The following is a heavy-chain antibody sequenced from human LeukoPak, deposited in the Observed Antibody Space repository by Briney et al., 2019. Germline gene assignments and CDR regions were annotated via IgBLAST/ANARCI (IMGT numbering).Heavy chain of an antibody. J-gene: IGHJ6*03. Sequence: SETLSLTCPVSGGSISSGGYYWSWIRQHPGKGLEWIGYIYYSGSTYYNPSLKSRVTISVDTSKNQFSLKLSSVTAADTAVYYCARGAWVAKSGYYYMDVWGKGTTVTVSS. CDR2: IYYSGST. CDR1: GGSISSGGYY. V-gene: IGHV4-31*03. CDR3: ARGAWVAKSGYYYMDV. D-gene: IGHD2-15*01.